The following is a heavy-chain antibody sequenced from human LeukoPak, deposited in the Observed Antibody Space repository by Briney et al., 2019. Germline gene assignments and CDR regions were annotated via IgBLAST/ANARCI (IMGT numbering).Heavy chain of an antibody. V-gene: IGHV3-7*01. J-gene: IGHJ4*01. CDR3: ARDWSTAMVTGGDFDY. CDR2: IKQDGSEK. Sequence: LSGGSLRLSCAASGFTISSYWMSWVRQAPGKGLEWVANIKQDGSEKYYVDSVKGRFTISRDNAKNSLYLQMNSLRAEDTAVYYCARDWSTAMVTGGDFDYWGHGTLVTVSS. CDR1: GFTISSYW. D-gene: IGHD5-18*01.